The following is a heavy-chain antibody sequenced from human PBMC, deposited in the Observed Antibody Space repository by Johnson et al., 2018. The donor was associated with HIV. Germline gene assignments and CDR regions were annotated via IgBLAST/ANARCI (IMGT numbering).Heavy chain of an antibody. V-gene: IGHV3-66*01. D-gene: IGHD1-26*01. J-gene: IGHJ3*02. CDR1: GFTVSSNY. CDR3: AREGAWEVRPGAFDI. CDR2: IYSGGSI. Sequence: MMLVESGGGLVQPGGSLRLSCAASGFTVSSNYMSWVRQAPGKGLEWVSVIYSGGSIYYADSVKGRFKIYRDNSKNTLYLQMNSLRVEDTAVYYCAREGAWEVRPGAFDIWGQGTMVTVSS.